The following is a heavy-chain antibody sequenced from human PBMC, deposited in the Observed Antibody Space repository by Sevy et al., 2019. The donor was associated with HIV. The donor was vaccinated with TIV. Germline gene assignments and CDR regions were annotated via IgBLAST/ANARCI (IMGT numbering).Heavy chain of an antibody. V-gene: IGHV3-7*01. CDR3: VRAIATADSF. CDR2: INQDGSVN. Sequence: GGSLRLSCVASGFSLNSYWMLWVRQAPGKGLEWVANINQDGSVNYEADSGKGRFTISRDNAWNLVSIQMNILRVEDTAMYYCVRAIATADSFWGQGTLVTVSS. D-gene: IGHD6-13*01. CDR1: GFSLNSYW. J-gene: IGHJ4*02.